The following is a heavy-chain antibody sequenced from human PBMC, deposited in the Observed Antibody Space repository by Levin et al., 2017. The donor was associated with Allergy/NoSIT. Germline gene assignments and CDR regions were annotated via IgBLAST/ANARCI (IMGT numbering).Heavy chain of an antibody. J-gene: IGHJ5*02. Sequence: HPGGSLRLSCAASGFTFDDYAMHWVRQAPGKGLEWVSGISWNSGSIGYADSVKGRFTISRDNAKNSLYLQMNSLRAEDTALYYCAKAGYGDYLSWFDPWGQGTLVTVSS. V-gene: IGHV3-9*01. CDR1: GFTFDDYA. CDR3: AKAGYGDYLSWFDP. CDR2: ISWNSGSI. D-gene: IGHD4-17*01.